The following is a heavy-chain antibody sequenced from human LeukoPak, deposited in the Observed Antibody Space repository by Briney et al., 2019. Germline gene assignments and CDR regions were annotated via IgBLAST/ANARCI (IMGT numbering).Heavy chain of an antibody. CDR1: GYTFTSHT. CDR2: INPGTDRT. D-gene: IGHD3-3*01. Sequence: ASVKISCKASGYTFTSHTLHWVRQAPGQRLEWMGWINPGTDRTRYSQKFQDRVTITRDTSASTAYMELSSLRSEDTAVYYCARGDRFWRSSDYWGQGTLVTVSS. CDR3: ARGDRFWRSSDY. J-gene: IGHJ4*02. V-gene: IGHV1-3*01.